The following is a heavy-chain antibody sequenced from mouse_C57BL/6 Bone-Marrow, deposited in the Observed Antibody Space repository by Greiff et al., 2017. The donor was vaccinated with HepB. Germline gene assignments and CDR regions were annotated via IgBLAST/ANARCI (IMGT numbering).Heavy chain of an antibody. V-gene: IGHV1-19*01. CDR2: INPYNGGT. CDR3: ARGLYYGSSYGFAY. J-gene: IGHJ3*01. CDR1: GYTFTDYY. D-gene: IGHD1-1*01. Sequence: VQLVESGPVLVKPGASVKMSCKASGYTFTDYYMNWVKQSHGKSLEWIGVINPYNGGTSYNQKFKGKATLTVDKSSSTSYMELNSLTSEDSAVYYCARGLYYGSSYGFAYWGQGTLVTVSA.